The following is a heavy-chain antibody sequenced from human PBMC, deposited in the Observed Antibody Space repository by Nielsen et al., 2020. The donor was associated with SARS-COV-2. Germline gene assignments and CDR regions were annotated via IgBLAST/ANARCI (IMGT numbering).Heavy chain of an antibody. Sequence: ESLKISCTVSGGSISSYYWSWIRQPPGKGLEWIGYIYYSGSTNYNPSLKSRVTISVDTSKNQFSLKLSSVTAADTAVYYCARALPRALGYMDVWGKGTTVTVSS. CDR3: ARALPRALGYMDV. J-gene: IGHJ6*03. V-gene: IGHV4-59*01. CDR2: IYYSGST. CDR1: GGSISSYY.